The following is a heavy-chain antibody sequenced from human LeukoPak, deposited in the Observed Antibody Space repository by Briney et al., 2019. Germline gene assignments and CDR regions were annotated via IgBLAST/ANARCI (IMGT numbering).Heavy chain of an antibody. CDR3: AADPTMVRGVIHDY. CDR2: IVVGSGNI. CDR1: GFTFTSSA. V-gene: IGHV1-58*01. D-gene: IGHD3-10*01. J-gene: IGHJ4*02. Sequence: GASVKASCKASGFTFTSSAVQWVRQARGQRLEWIGWIVVGSGNINYAQKFQERVTITRDMSTSTAYMELSSLRSEDTAVYYCAADPTMVRGVIHDYWGQGTLVTVSS.